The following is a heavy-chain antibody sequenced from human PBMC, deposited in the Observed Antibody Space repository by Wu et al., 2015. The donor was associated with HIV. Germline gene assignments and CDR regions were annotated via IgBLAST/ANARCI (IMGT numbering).Heavy chain of an antibody. Sequence: QVQLEQSGAEVKKPGSSVKVSCKASGGTFSSYAISWVRQAPGQGLEWMGGIIPIFGTTNYAQQFQGRVTITADESTYTAYMELSSLRSEDTAVYYCARGSIRIAAAGTFDYWGQGTLVTVSS. D-gene: IGHD6-13*01. CDR3: ARGSIRIAAAGTFDY. CDR1: GGTFSSYA. J-gene: IGHJ4*02. V-gene: IGHV1-69*12. CDR2: IIPIFGTT.